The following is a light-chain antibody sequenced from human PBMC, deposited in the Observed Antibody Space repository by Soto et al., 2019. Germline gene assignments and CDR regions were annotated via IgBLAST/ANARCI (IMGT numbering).Light chain of an antibody. Sequence: IVLTQSPGTLSLSPGERATLSSRASQSVSSSYLAWYQQKPGQAPRLLIYGASSRATGIPDRFSGSGSGTDFTLTISRLEPEDFAVYYCQQYGSSPQTFGQGTKVEIK. CDR1: QSVSSSY. CDR3: QQYGSSPQT. V-gene: IGKV3-20*01. CDR2: GAS. J-gene: IGKJ1*01.